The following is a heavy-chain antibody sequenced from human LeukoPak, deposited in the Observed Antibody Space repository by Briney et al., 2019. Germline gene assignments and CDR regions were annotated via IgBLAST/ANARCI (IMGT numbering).Heavy chain of an antibody. CDR3: ARRILTSAEGMDV. CDR1: GGXISSSNW. CDR2: IYHSGST. V-gene: IGHV4-4*02. Sequence: PSGTLSLTCAVSGGXISSSNWWSWVRQPPGKGLEWIGEIYHSGSTNYNPSLKSRVTISVDKSKNQFSLKLSSVTAADTAVYYCARRILTSAEGMDVWGQGITVTVSS. D-gene: IGHD2-15*01. J-gene: IGHJ6*02.